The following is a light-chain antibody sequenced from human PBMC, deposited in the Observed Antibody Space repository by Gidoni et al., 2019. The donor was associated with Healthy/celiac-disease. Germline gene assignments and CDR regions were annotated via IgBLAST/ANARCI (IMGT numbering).Light chain of an antibody. J-gene: IGKJ2*01. V-gene: IGKV4-1*01. CDR1: QSVLYSCNNKNY. CDR3: QQYYSAPRT. Sequence: DIVMTQSPASLAVSLGERATFNCKSSQSVLYSCNNKNYLAWYQQKPGQPPKLLIYWASTRESGVPDRFSGSGSGTDFTLTISSLQAEDVAVYYCQQYYSAPRTFGQGTKLEIK. CDR2: WAS.